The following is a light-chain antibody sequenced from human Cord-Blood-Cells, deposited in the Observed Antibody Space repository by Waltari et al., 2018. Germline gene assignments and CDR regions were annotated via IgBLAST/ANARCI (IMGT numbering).Light chain of an antibody. V-gene: IGLV1-47*01. Sequence: QSVLTQPPSASGTPGQRVTIPCSGSSSNIGSNYVYWYQQLPGTAPKLLNYRNNQRPSGVPDRFSGSKYGTSASLAISGLRSEDEADYYCAAWDDSLSGVVFGGGTKLTVL. J-gene: IGLJ2*01. CDR1: SSNIGSNY. CDR3: AAWDDSLSGVV. CDR2: RNN.